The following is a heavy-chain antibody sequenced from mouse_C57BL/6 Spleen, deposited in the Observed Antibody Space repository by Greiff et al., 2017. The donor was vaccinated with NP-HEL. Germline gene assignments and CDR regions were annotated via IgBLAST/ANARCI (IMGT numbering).Heavy chain of an antibody. J-gene: IGHJ4*01. CDR2: ISSGSSTI. CDR1: GFTFSDYG. D-gene: IGHD1-1*01. CDR3: ACVYGSRYYYAMDY. V-gene: IGHV5-17*01. Sequence: EVQLVESGGGLVKPGGSLKLSCAASGFTFSDYGMHWVRQAPEKGLEWVAYISSGSSTIYYADTVKGRFTLSRDNATNTLFLQMTSLRSEDTAMYCCACVYGSRYYYAMDYWGQGTSVTVSS.